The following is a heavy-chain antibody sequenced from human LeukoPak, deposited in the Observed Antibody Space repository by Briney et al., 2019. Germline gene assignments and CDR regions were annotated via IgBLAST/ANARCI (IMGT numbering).Heavy chain of an antibody. V-gene: IGHV1-2*02. Sequence: ASVKVSCKASGYTFTGYYMHWVRQAPGQGLEWMGWINPNSGGTNYAQKFQGRVTMTRDTSISTAYMELSRLRSDDTAVYYCARGGDVVVPFQNDGYYYYMDVWGKGTTVTVSS. CDR3: ARGGDVVVPFQNDGYYYYMDV. D-gene: IGHD2-2*01. CDR1: GYTFTGYY. CDR2: INPNSGGT. J-gene: IGHJ6*03.